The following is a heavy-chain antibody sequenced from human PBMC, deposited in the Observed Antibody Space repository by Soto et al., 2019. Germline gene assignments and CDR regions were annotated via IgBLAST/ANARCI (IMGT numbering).Heavy chain of an antibody. Sequence: SETLSLTCTVSGGSISSYYWSWIRQPPGKGLEWIGYIYYSGSTNYNPSLKSRVTISVDTSKNQFSLKLSSVTAADTAVYYCARDVDVEGSGSPYGMDVWGQGTTVTVSS. CDR1: GGSISSYY. D-gene: IGHD3-10*01. CDR2: IYYSGST. V-gene: IGHV4-59*01. J-gene: IGHJ6*02. CDR3: ARDVDVEGSGSPYGMDV.